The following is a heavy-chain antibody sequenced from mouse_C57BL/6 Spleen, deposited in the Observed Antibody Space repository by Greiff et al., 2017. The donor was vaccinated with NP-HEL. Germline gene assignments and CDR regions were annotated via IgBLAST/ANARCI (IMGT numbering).Heavy chain of an antibody. J-gene: IGHJ3*01. CDR2: IDPSDSYT. Sequence: VKLMESGAELVMPGASVKLSCKASGYTFTSYWMHWVKQRPGQGLEWIGEIDPSDSYTNYNQKFKGKSTLTVDKSSSTAYMQLSSLTSEDSAVYYCATYYYGSSPFAYWGQGTLVTVSA. V-gene: IGHV1-69*01. CDR1: GYTFTSYW. D-gene: IGHD1-1*01. CDR3: ATYYYGSSPFAY.